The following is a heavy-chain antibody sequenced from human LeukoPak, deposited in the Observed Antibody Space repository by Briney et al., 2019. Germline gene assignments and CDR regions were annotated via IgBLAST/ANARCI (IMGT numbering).Heavy chain of an antibody. CDR2: ITSDGYI. CDR3: ARADYGDYGVDY. J-gene: IGHJ4*02. CDR1: GFAFSSSN. V-gene: IGHV3-21*01. D-gene: IGHD4-17*01. Sequence: GGSLRLSCAASGFAFSSSNLNWFRQAPGKGLEWVSSITSDGYIYYADSLKGRFSLSRDNAKNSLYLQMISLGAEDTAVYYCARADYGDYGVDYWGQGTLVTVSS.